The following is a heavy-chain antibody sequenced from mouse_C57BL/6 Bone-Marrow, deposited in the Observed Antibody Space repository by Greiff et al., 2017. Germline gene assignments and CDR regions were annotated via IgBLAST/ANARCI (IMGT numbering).Heavy chain of an antibody. J-gene: IGHJ3*01. CDR3: ARSPNFRPWFAY. CDR1: GFTFTDYY. V-gene: IGHV7-3*01. CDR2: IRNKANGYTT. Sequence: EVKLMESGGGLVQPGGSLSLSCAASGFTFTDYYMSWVRQPPGKALEWLGFIRNKANGYTTEYSASVKGRFTISRDNSQSILYLQMNALRAEDSATYYCARSPNFRPWFAYWGQGTLVTVSA.